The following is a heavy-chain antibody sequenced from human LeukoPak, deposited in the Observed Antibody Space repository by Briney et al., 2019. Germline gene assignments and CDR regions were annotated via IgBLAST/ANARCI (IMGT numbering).Heavy chain of an antibody. Sequence: GGSLRLSCAASGFTFSSYAMSWVRQAPGKGLEWVSAIRGSGGNTYYADSVKGRFTISRDNSKNTLYLQMNSLRAEDTAVYYCAKDSGDFRYCSGGSCHGPGYFDYWGQGTLVTVSS. CDR3: AKDSGDFRYCSGGSCHGPGYFDY. D-gene: IGHD2-15*01. V-gene: IGHV3-23*01. CDR1: GFTFSSYA. CDR2: IRGSGGNT. J-gene: IGHJ4*02.